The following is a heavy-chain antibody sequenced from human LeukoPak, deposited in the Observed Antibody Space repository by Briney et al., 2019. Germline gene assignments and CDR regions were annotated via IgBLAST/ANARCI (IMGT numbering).Heavy chain of an antibody. D-gene: IGHD1/OR15-1a*01. CDR3: ATPQTGTIAAGEFYFDA. CDR1: GGTFSSYT. V-gene: IGHV1-69*13. Sequence: AASVKVSCKASGGTFSSYTIAWVRQAPGQGREWLGGSIPLFGSANYAQKFQGRVTITADESTSTAYMELSGLRYEDTAVYYCATPQTGTIAAGEFYFDACGQGTLVTVSA. CDR2: SIPLFGSA. J-gene: IGHJ4*02.